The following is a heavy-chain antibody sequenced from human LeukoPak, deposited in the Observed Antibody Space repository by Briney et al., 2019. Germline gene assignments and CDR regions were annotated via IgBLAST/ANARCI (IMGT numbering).Heavy chain of an antibody. J-gene: IGHJ5*01. V-gene: IGHV3-23*01. Sequence: PGGSLRLSCTASGFTFSSYAMNWVRQAPGKGLEWVSGISGSGYTTYDADSVKGRFTISRDNSKNTLYLQMNGLRAEDTAVYYCAKAGDSGRTYNWFDSWGQGTLVTVSS. CDR3: AKAGDSGRTYNWFDS. CDR1: GFTFSSYA. CDR2: ISGSGYTT. D-gene: IGHD5-12*01.